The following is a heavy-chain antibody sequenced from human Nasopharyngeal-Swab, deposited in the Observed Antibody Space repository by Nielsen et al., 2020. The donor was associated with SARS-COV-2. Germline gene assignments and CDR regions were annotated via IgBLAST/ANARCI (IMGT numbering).Heavy chain of an antibody. CDR3: ARSNYDFWSGYYSFGWFDP. D-gene: IGHD3-3*01. CDR1: GGSIGSYY. V-gene: IGHV4-59*01. CDR2: IYYSGST. Sequence: SETLSLTCTVSGGSIGSYYWSWIRQPPGKGLEWIGYIYYSGSTNYNPSLKSRVTISVDTSKNQFSLKLSSVTAADTAVYYCARSNYDFWSGYYSFGWFDPWGQGTLVTVSS. J-gene: IGHJ5*02.